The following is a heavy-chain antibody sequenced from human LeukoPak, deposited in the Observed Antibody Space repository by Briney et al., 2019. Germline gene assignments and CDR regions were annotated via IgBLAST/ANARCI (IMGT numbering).Heavy chain of an antibody. V-gene: IGHV1-18*01. J-gene: IGHJ4*02. D-gene: IGHD2-15*01. CDR3: ARYPRYCGSGGCMGFDH. CDR1: GYNFIIYG. CDR2: INNNNGDT. Sequence: ASVKVSCKASGYNFIIYGLTWVRQAPGQGLEWMGWINNNNGDTNYAQKIQDRVTMITDTSTSTDYMELRSLRYDDTAVYYCARYPRYCGSGGCMGFDHGGEGTLVTVSS.